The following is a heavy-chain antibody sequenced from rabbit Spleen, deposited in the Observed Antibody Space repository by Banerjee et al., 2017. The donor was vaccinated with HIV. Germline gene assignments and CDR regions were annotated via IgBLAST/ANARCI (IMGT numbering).Heavy chain of an antibody. CDR1: GFSFSSGYY. CDR3: ARYVDGDGYML. D-gene: IGHD6-1*01. CDR2: IYAGSSGST. Sequence: QEQLEESGGGLVKPEGSLTLTCKASGFSFSSGYYMCWVRQAPGKGLEWIGCIYAGSSGSTDYASWAKGRFTISKTSSTTVTLQMTSLTVADTATYLCARYVDGDGYMLWGQGTLVTVS. V-gene: IGHV1S45*01. J-gene: IGHJ3*01.